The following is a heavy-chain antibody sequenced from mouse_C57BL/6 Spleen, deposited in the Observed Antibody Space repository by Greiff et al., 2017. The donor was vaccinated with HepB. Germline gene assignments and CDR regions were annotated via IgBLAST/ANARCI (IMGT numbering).Heavy chain of an antibody. CDR2: IYPGDGDT. CDR3: ARHRNYFDY. CDR1: GYAFSSSW. J-gene: IGHJ2*01. Sequence: VQLQQSGPELVKPGASVKISCKASGYAFSSSWMNWVKQRPGKGLEWIGRIYPGDGDTNYNEKFKGKATLTADKSSSTAYMQLSSLTSEDSAVYFCARHRNYFDYWGQGTTLTVSS. V-gene: IGHV1-82*01.